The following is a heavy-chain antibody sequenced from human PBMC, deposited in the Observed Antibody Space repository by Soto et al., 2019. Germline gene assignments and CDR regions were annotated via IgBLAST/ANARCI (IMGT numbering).Heavy chain of an antibody. CDR1: GYTLTELS. CDR3: ATDLPTRSGGYDYYYYGMDV. D-gene: IGHD5-12*01. CDR2: FDPEDGET. V-gene: IGHV1-24*01. J-gene: IGHJ6*02. Sequence: ASVKVSCKVSGYTLTELSMHWVRQAPGKGLVWMGGFDPEDGETIYAQKFQGRVTMTEDTSTDTAYMELSSLRSEDTAVYYCATDLPTRSGGYDYYYYGMDVWGQGTTVTVSS.